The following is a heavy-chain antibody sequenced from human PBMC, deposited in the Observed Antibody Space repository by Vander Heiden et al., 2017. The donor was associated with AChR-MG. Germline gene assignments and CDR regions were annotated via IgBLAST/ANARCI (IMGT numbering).Heavy chain of an antibody. J-gene: IGHJ3*02. Sequence: QVQLVESGGGLVKPGGSLRLSRAASGFTFSDYYMRGIRQAPGKGLEWVSYISSSSSYTNYADSVKGRFTISRDNAKNSLYLQMNSLRAEDTAVYYCARGDNYYDSSGYYYPGAFDIWGQGTMVTVSS. D-gene: IGHD3-22*01. CDR1: GFTFSDYY. CDR3: ARGDNYYDSSGYYYPGAFDI. V-gene: IGHV3-11*06. CDR2: ISSSSSYT.